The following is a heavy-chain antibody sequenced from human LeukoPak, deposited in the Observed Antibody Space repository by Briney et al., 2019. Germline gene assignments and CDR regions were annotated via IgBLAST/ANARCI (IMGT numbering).Heavy chain of an antibody. D-gene: IGHD3-3*01. J-gene: IGHJ4*02. CDR2: INSDGSST. V-gene: IGHV3-74*01. Sequence: GGSLRLSCAASGFIFSSYWMHWVRQAPGKGPVWVSRINSDGSSTTYADSVKGRLTISRDNAANTLYLQMNSLRAEDTAVYYCARGIRFLEWSSGGQGTLVTVSS. CDR1: GFIFSSYW. CDR3: ARGIRFLEWSS.